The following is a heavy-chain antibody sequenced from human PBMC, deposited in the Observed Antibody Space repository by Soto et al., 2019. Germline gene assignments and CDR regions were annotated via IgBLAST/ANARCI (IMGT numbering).Heavy chain of an antibody. CDR3: ARVEDPDYYDSSGYYYFDY. J-gene: IGHJ4*02. CDR1: GFTFSSYA. V-gene: IGHV3-30-3*01. CDR2: ISYDGSNK. Sequence: PGGSLRLSCAASGFTFSSYAMHWVRQAPGKGLEWVAVISYDGSNKYYADSVKGRFTISRDNSKNTLYLQMNSLGAEDTAVYYCARVEDPDYYDSSGYYYFDYWGQGTLVTVSS. D-gene: IGHD3-22*01.